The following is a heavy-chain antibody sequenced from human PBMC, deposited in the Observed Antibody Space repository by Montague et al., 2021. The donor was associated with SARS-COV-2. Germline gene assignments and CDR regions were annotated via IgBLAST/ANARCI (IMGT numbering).Heavy chain of an antibody. CDR1: GGSISSSSYY. Sequence: SETLSLTCTVSGGSISSSSYYWGWIRQPPGKGLEWIGSIYYSGSTYYNPPLKGRVTISVDTFKNQFSLKLSSVTAADTAVYYCARFPTSYYYDSKAAPATPDAFDIWGQGTMVTVSS. J-gene: IGHJ3*02. CDR2: IYYSGST. V-gene: IGHV4-39*01. D-gene: IGHD3-22*01. CDR3: ARFPTSYYYDSKAAPATPDAFDI.